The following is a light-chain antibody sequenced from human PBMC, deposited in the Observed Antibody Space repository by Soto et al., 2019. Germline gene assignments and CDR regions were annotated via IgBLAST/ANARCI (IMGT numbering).Light chain of an antibody. CDR2: DVS. V-gene: IGLV2-14*01. CDR3: RSYTSSSTGYV. Sequence: QSALTQPASVSGSPGQSITISCTGTSSDVGGYNYVSWYQQHPGKAPKLMIYDVSNRPSGVSNRFSGSKSGNTASLTISGLQAEDEADYYCRSYTSSSTGYVFGTGTKLAVL. CDR1: SSDVGGYNY. J-gene: IGLJ1*01.